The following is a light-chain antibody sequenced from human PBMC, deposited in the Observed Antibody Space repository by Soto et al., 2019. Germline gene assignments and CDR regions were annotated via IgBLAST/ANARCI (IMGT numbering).Light chain of an antibody. CDR1: QNINNW. J-gene: IGKJ3*01. CDR2: DAS. CDR3: QQYDGN. V-gene: IGKV1-5*02. Sequence: IHLTPSPSTLSASVRDKENLICRASQNINNWLAWYQQKPGKAPKVLIYDASSLESGVPSRFSGSGSGTEFTLTISSLQPDDFATYYCQQYDGNFGPGTKVDIK.